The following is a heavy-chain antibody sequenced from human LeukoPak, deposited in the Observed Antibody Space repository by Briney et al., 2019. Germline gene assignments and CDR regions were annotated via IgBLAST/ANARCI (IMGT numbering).Heavy chain of an antibody. CDR3: VRGLHGRSWYGAH. V-gene: IGHV3-30*17. CDR1: GFTFSDYT. Sequence: GGSLRLSCAASGFTFSDYTMQWVRQAPGKGLEWVALMPPDGSYQHCADSLKGRFTISRDNLKNTLYLQMNSLRLEDTAVYFCVRGLHGRSWYGAHWGQGTLLSVSS. D-gene: IGHD6-13*01. CDR2: MPPDGSYQ. J-gene: IGHJ4*02.